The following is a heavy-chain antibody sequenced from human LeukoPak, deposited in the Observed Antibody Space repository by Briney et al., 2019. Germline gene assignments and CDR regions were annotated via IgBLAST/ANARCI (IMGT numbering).Heavy chain of an antibody. V-gene: IGHV5-51*01. CDR2: IYPGDSDI. Sequence: GESLKISCKGSGYSFSSYWIAWVRQMPGEGLEWMGIIYPGDSDIRYSPSFQGQVTISADKSISTAYLQWSSLKASDTAMYYCARQDGSALYYFDYWGQGTLVTVSS. CDR3: ARQDGSALYYFDY. J-gene: IGHJ4*02. D-gene: IGHD5-24*01. CDR1: GYSFSSYW.